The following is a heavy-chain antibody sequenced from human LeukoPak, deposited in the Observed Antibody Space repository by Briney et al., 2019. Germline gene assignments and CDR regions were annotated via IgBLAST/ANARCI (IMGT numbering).Heavy chain of an antibody. CDR1: GGSFSGYY. Sequence: SETLSLTCAVYGGSFSGYYWSWIRQPPGKGLEWIGEINHSGSTNYNPSLKSRVTISVDTSKNQFSLKLSSVTAADTAVYYCARGGGCSSTTCYEFDSWGQGTLVTVSS. J-gene: IGHJ4*02. D-gene: IGHD2-2*01. CDR2: INHSGST. V-gene: IGHV4-34*01. CDR3: ARGGGCSSTTCYEFDS.